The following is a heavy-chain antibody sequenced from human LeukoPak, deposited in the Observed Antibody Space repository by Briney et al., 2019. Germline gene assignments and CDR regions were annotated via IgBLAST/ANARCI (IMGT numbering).Heavy chain of an antibody. D-gene: IGHD3-10*01. CDR2: ISPDSGNT. Sequence: SVPVSCKASGYSFIDHHMHWVRQAPGLGLEWVGKISPDSGNTTYAQNFQDRVTMTRDTSTSTVYMELNSLRSEDTAVYYCARDTYGSDYWGQGTLVTVSS. CDR3: ARDTYGSDY. V-gene: IGHV1-46*01. CDR1: GYSFIDHH. J-gene: IGHJ4*02.